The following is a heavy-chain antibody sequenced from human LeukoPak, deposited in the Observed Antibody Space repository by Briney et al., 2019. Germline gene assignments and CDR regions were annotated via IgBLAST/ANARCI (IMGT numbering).Heavy chain of an antibody. CDR3: ARVGSTVGAGTPDY. Sequence: GGSLRLSCAASGFTFSSYAMSWVRQAPGKGLEWVSVISDSGGSTYYADSVKGRFTISRDNSKNTLYLQMNSLRADDTAVYYCARVGSTVGAGTPDYWGQGTLVTVSS. CDR2: ISDSGGST. V-gene: IGHV3-23*01. CDR1: GFTFSSYA. J-gene: IGHJ4*02. D-gene: IGHD6-19*01.